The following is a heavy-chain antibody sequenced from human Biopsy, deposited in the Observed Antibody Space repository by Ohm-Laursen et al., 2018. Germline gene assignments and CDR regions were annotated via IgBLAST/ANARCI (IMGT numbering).Heavy chain of an antibody. V-gene: IGHV4-59*01. D-gene: IGHD6-19*01. J-gene: IGHJ6*02. CDR3: ARATNSAGWPYYYFYGMDV. Sequence: SETLSFTCTVSGGCISCDNWSWIRQTPGKGLEWIGNIYYSGRYNYNPALKSRVTISVDTSKNQFSLRLNSVTAADTAVYYCARATNSAGWPYYYFYGMDVWGQGTTVTVSS. CDR1: GGCISCDN. CDR2: IYYSGRY.